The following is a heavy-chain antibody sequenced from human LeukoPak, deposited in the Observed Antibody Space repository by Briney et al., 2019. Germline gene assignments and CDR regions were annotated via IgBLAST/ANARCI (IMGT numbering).Heavy chain of an antibody. V-gene: IGHV1-46*01. Sequence: ASVKVSCKASGYTFTSYYMHWVRQAPGQGLEWMGIINPGGGSTSYAQKFQGRVTMTRDTSTSTVYMELSSLRSEDTAVYYCARWDPWDFYGMDVWGQGTTVTVSS. CDR3: ARWDPWDFYGMDV. J-gene: IGHJ6*02. CDR2: INPGGGST. CDR1: GYTFTSYY. D-gene: IGHD1-26*01.